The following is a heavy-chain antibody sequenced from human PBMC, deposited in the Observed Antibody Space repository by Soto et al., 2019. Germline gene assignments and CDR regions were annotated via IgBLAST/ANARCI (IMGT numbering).Heavy chain of an antibody. CDR3: ARDRGPSYDNLTGRNDY. CDR1: GFTFSSYS. Sequence: VQLVESGGGLVKPGGSLRLSCAASGFTFSSYSMNWVRQAPGKGLEWVSSISSSSSYIYYADSVKGRFTISRDNAKNSLYLQINSLRAEDTACDYRARDRGPSYDNLTGRNDYWGQGTLVTVSS. V-gene: IGHV3-21*01. J-gene: IGHJ4*02. CDR2: ISSSSSYI. D-gene: IGHD3-9*01.